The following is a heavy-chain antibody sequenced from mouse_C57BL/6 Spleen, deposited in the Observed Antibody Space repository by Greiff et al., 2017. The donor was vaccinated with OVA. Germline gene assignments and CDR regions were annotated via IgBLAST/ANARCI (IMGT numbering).Heavy chain of an antibody. CDR1: GFSLTSYG. CDR3: ARLYTPFAY. J-gene: IGHJ3*01. Sequence: QVQLKESGPGLVQPSQSLSITCTVSGFSLTSYGVHWVRQSPGKGLEWLGVIWSGGSTDYNAAFISRLSISKDNSKSQVFFKMNSLQADDTAIYYCARLYTPFAYWGQGTLVTVSA. CDR2: IWSGGST. V-gene: IGHV2-2*01. D-gene: IGHD2-12*01.